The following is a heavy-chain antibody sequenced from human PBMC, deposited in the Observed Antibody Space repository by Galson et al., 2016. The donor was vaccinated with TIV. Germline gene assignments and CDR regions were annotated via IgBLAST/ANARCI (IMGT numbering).Heavy chain of an antibody. CDR1: GFTFSSYA. D-gene: IGHD6-19*01. J-gene: IGHJ4*02. CDR2: FSGSPATT. V-gene: IGHV3-23*01. CDR3: AKDLFIAVPNTGAFDC. Sequence: SLRLSCAASGFTFSSYAMSWVRRTPGKGLEWVSTFSGSPATTYYADSVKGRFTISRDNSKNTLYLQMNSLRVEDTAIYYCAKDLFIAVPNTGAFDCWGQGTLVTVSS.